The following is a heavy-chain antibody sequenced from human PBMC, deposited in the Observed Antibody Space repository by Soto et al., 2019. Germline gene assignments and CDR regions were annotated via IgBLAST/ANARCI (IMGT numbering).Heavy chain of an antibody. CDR2: ISYDGSNK. J-gene: IGHJ5*02. CDR3: ARESTSP. D-gene: IGHD1-1*01. Sequence: QVQLVESGGGVVQPGRSLRLSCAASGFTFSSYAMHWVRQAPGKGLEWVAVISYDGSNKYYADSVKGRFTISRDNSKNTLYLQMNSLRAEDTAVYYCARESTSPWGQGTLVTVSS. V-gene: IGHV3-30-3*01. CDR1: GFTFSSYA.